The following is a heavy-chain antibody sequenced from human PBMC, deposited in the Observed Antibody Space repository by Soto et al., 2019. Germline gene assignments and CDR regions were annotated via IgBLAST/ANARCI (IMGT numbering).Heavy chain of an antibody. V-gene: IGHV3-30-3*01. CDR3: ARRPSRLKTWAEGFDV. Sequence: QPXGSLRLSCVVSGFTFSDYAMDWVRQAPGQRLEWVSAISFDGTEKHYADSVKGRVTISRDNTRNTLFLQINSLTTDDTAVYYCARRPSRLKTWAEGFDVWGKGTVVTVSS. CDR1: GFTFSDYA. D-gene: IGHD6-6*01. J-gene: IGHJ6*04. CDR2: ISFDGTEK.